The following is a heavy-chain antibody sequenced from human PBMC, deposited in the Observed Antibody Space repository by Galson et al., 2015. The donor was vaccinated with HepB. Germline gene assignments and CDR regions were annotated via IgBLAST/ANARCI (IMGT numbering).Heavy chain of an antibody. J-gene: IGHJ3*02. D-gene: IGHD3-22*01. V-gene: IGHV5-10-1*01. CDR2: IDPSDSYT. Sequence: QSGAEVKKPGESLRISCKGSGYSFTSYWISWVRQMPGKGLEWMGRIDPSDSYTNYSPSFQGHVTISADKSISTAYLQWSSLKASDTAMYYCARHGANYYDSSGYRGAFDIWGQGTMVTVSS. CDR3: ARHGANYYDSSGYRGAFDI. CDR1: GYSFTSYW.